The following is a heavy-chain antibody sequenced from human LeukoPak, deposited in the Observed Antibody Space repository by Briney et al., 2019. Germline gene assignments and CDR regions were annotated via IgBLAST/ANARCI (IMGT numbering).Heavy chain of an antibody. CDR1: GFTVSSNY. D-gene: IGHD3-10*01. Sequence: GGSLRLPCAASGFTVSSNYMSWVRQAPGKGLEWVSVIYSGGSTYYADSVKGRFTISRDNSKNTLYLQMNSLRAEDTAVYYCAKDGPGGSPHPNWFDPWGQGTLVTVSS. CDR3: AKDGPGGSPHPNWFDP. J-gene: IGHJ5*02. V-gene: IGHV3-66*01. CDR2: IYSGGST.